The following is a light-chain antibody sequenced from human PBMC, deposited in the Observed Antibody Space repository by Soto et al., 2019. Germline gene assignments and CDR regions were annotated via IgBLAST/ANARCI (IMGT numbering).Light chain of an antibody. Sequence: DIQMTQSPSTLSASVGDRVTITCRSSQGISSWLAWYQQKPGKAPKLMIYAAYSLQSGVPSRFSGSGSGTEFTLTISSLQPDDFATYYCQQYNSYSPWTCGQGTKVDIK. CDR2: AAY. J-gene: IGKJ1*01. V-gene: IGKV1-5*01. CDR3: QQYNSYSPWT. CDR1: QGISSW.